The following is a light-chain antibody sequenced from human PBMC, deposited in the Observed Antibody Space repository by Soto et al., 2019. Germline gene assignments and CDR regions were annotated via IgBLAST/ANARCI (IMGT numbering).Light chain of an antibody. V-gene: IGKV3-11*01. CDR2: AAS. J-gene: IGKJ1*01. Sequence: IVLTQSAATLSLAPGGRATLSCRASQSVSSYLAWYQQKPGQAPRLLIYAASNRATGIPARFSGSGSGTDFTLTISSLGPEDFAVCCCQQRSYWFRPFGQGTKVDIK. CDR1: QSVSSY. CDR3: QQRSYWFRP.